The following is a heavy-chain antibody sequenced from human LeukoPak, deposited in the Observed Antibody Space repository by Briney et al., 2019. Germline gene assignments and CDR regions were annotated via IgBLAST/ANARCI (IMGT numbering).Heavy chain of an antibody. D-gene: IGHD2-2*01. CDR1: GYTFTSYG. CDR2: ISAYNGNT. CDR3: ARDHYCSSTSCYDY. J-gene: IGHJ4*02. V-gene: IGHV1-18*01. Sequence: GASVKVSCKASGYTFTSYGISWVRQAPGQGLEWMGWISAYNGNTNYAQKLQGRVTMTTDTSTSTAYMELRSLRSDDTAVYYCARDHYCSSTSCYDYWGQGTLVTVSS.